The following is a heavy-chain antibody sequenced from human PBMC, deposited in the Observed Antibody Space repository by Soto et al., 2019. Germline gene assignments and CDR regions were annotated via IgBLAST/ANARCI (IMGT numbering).Heavy chain of an antibody. CDR2: MDPNSGNT. CDR3: ARGRGWRDY. V-gene: IGHV1-8*01. D-gene: IGHD6-19*01. J-gene: IGHJ4*02. CDR1: GYTFTNYD. Sequence: QVQLVQSGAEVKKPGASVKVSCKASGYTFTNYDINWVRQAPGLGLEWMGWMDPNSGNTDYAQKFQGRVTITRNTSISTAYLELSSLSSEDTAVYYCARGRGWRDYWGQGTLVTVSS.